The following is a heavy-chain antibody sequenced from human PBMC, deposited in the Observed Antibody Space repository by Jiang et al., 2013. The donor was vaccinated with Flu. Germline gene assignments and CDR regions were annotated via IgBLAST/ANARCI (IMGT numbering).Heavy chain of an antibody. CDR1: GYSFTSYY. V-gene: IGHV1-46*01. Sequence: GAEVKKPGASVKVSCKASGYSFTSYYMHWVRQAPGQGLEWMGVINPRGGSTGHAQRFQGRVTLTRETSTSTFYMELSSLRSEDTAVYYCARSNYYDSSGYPDYWGQGTLVTVSS. J-gene: IGHJ4*02. CDR2: INPRGGST. D-gene: IGHD3-22*01. CDR3: ARSNYYDSSGYPDY.